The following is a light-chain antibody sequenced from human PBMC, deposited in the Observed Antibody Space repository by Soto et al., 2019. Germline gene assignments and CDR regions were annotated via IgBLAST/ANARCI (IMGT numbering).Light chain of an antibody. Sequence: ERLMTQSPATLSVSPGERATLSFRASQSVSSYLAWYQQKPGQAPRLLIYDASNRATGIPARFSGSGSGTEFTLTISSLQSEDFAVYYCQQYNNWPRTFGQGTKVDIK. V-gene: IGKV3D-15*01. CDR3: QQYNNWPRT. J-gene: IGKJ1*01. CDR1: QSVSSY. CDR2: DAS.